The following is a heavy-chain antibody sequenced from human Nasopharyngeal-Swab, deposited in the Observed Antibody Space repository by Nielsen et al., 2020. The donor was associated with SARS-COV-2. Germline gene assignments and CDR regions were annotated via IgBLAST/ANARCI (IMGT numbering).Heavy chain of an antibody. V-gene: IGHV5-51*01. CDR3: ARRVGHCSGGSCYFDY. CDR1: GYSFTSYW. CDR2: IYPGDSDT. J-gene: IGHJ4*02. Sequence: KVSCKGSGYSFTSYWIGWVRQMPGKGLEWMGIIYPGDSDTRYSPSFQGQVTISADKSISTAYLQWSSLKASDTAMYYCARRVGHCSGGSCYFDYWGQGTLVTVSS. D-gene: IGHD2-15*01.